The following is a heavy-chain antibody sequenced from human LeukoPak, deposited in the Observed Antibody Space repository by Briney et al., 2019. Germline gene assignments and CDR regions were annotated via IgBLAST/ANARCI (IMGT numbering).Heavy chain of an antibody. CDR2: INSDGSSA. V-gene: IGHV3-74*01. CDR3: VRADSTSSFDH. Sequence: PGGSLRLSCTASGFTFSTYWMHWVRQAPGRGLVWVSRINSDGSSASYADSVKGRLTISRDNAKNTLYLQMNSLRAEDTALYYCVRADSTSSFDHWGQGTLVTVSS. CDR1: GFTFSTYW. J-gene: IGHJ4*02. D-gene: IGHD2-2*01.